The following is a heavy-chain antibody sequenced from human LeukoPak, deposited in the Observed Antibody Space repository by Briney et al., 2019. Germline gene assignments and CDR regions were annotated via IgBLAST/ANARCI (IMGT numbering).Heavy chain of an antibody. CDR3: ARGKGKKSPPARPYYFDY. D-gene: IGHD3-10*01. Sequence: SETLSLTCAVYGGSFSGYYWSWIRQPPGKGLEWIGEINHSGSTNYNTSLKSRVTISVDTSKNQFSLKLSSVTAADTAVYYCARGKGKKSPPARPYYFDYWGQGTLVTVSS. CDR1: GGSFSGYY. J-gene: IGHJ4*02. CDR2: INHSGST. V-gene: IGHV4-34*01.